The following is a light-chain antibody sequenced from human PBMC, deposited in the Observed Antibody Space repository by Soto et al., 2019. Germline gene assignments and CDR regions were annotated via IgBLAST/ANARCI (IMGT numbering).Light chain of an antibody. J-gene: IGLJ1*01. CDR3: SSYTTSSTRV. Sequence: QSVLAQPASVSGSPGQSITISCTGTSSDVGAYDFVSWYQQHPDKAPKLMIFEVSNRPSGVSDRFSGSKSVNTATLTISGLQAEDEADYYCSSYTTSSTRVFGTGTKLPVL. CDR2: EVS. CDR1: SSDVGAYDF. V-gene: IGLV2-14*03.